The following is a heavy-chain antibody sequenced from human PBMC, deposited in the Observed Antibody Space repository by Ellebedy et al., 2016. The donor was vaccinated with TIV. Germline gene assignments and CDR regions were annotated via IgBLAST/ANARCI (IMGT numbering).Heavy chain of an antibody. CDR1: GYNFRNSW. CDR2: MYPADSDT. J-gene: IGHJ3*02. Sequence: GESLKISXKGSGYNFRNSWIGWVRQLPGKGLEWMGIMYPADSDTRYSPSFQGQVTISADKSISTAYLQWSSLKASDTAMYYCARQHDYGDYSFGIWGQGTMVTVSS. V-gene: IGHV5-51*01. CDR3: ARQHDYGDYSFGI. D-gene: IGHD4-17*01.